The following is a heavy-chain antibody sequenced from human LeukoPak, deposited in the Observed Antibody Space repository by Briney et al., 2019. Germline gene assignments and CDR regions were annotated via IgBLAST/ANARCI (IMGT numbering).Heavy chain of an antibody. CDR1: GFTFSNVW. CDR2: IYSDVST. Sequence: GGSLRLSCAASGFTFSNVWMSWVRQAPGKGLEWVSVIYSDVSTYYADSVKGRFTISRHNSKNTPYLQMNSLRAEDTAVYYCARDLGSYFDYWGQGTLVTVSS. CDR3: ARDLGSYFDY. D-gene: IGHD3-16*01. V-gene: IGHV3-53*04. J-gene: IGHJ4*02.